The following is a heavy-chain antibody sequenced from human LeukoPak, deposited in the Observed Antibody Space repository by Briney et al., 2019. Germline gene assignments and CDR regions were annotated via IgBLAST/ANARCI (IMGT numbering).Heavy chain of an antibody. CDR3: AIPRQRSGRYNFDY. CDR1: GGTFSSYA. Sequence: SVKVSCKASGGTFSSYAISWVRQAPGQGLEWMGRIIPILGIADYAQKFQGRVTITADKSTSTAYMELSSLRSEDTAVYYCAIPRQRSGRYNFDYWGQGTLVIVSS. D-gene: IGHD3-9*01. J-gene: IGHJ4*02. V-gene: IGHV1-69*04. CDR2: IIPILGIA.